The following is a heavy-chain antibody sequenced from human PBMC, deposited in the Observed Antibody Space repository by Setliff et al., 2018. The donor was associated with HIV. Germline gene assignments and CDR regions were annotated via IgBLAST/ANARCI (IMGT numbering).Heavy chain of an antibody. CDR2: IYYPGST. CDR3: ARASGSYWMNSFDF. J-gene: IGHJ3*01. D-gene: IGHD2-15*01. V-gene: IGHV4-59*01. Sequence: PETLSLTCTVSSGSSSSYYWSWIRQPPGKGLEWIGYIYYPGSTNYNPSHRSQVTISLDTAKNQSSLNLSSVTAADAAVEYCARASGSYWMNSFDFWGQGTMVTVSS. CDR1: SGSSSSYY.